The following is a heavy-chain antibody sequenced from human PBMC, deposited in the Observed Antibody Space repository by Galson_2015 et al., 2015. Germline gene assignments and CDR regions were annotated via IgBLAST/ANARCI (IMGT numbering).Heavy chain of an antibody. CDR3: ARGARGYGELLAFDI. V-gene: IGHV3-21*01. CDR2: ISSSSYI. J-gene: IGHJ3*02. Sequence: SLRLSCAASGFTFSSYSMNWVRQAPGKGLEWVSSISSSSYIYYADSVKGRFTISRDNAKNSLYLQMNSLRAEDTAVYYCARGARGYGELLAFDIWGQGTVVTVSS. D-gene: IGHD4-17*01. CDR1: GFTFSSYS.